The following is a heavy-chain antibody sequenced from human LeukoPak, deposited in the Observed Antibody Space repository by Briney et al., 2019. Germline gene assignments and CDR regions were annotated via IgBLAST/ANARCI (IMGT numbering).Heavy chain of an antibody. V-gene: IGHV3-15*01. CDR2: IKSKTDGGTT. J-gene: IGHJ6*03. Sequence: GGSLRLSCAASGFTFSSYAMSWVRQAPGKGLEWVGRIKSKTDGGTTDYAAPVKGRFTISRDDSKNTLYLQMNSLKTEDTAVYYCTTDFDGDYPYYYYYYYMDVWGKGTTVTVSS. CDR1: GFTFSSYA. D-gene: IGHD4-17*01. CDR3: TTDFDGDYPYYYYYYYMDV.